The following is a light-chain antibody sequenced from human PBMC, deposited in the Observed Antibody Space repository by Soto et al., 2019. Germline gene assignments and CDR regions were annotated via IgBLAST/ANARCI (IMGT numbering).Light chain of an antibody. J-gene: IGLJ2*01. CDR1: TSDIANYNL. V-gene: IGLV2-23*01. CDR3: CSYAGGHTLSFI. Sequence: QSALTQPASVSGSPGQSITISCTGTTSDIANYNLVSWYQQHPGKVPKLIIHEDNKRPSGISDRFSGSKSGNTASLTISALQAEDEADYYCCSYAGGHTLSFIFGGGTKLTVL. CDR2: EDN.